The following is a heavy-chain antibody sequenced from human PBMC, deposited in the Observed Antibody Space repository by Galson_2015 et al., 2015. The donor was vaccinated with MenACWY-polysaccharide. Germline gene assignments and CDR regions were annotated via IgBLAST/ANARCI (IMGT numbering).Heavy chain of an antibody. CDR2: ISLDGRNT. J-gene: IGHJ4*02. V-gene: IGHV3-23*01. CDR1: GFTFTSYT. CDR3: VKAHETSGWNRGPGY. Sequence: SLRLSCAASGFTFTSYTMSWIRQAPGKGPEWVTVISLDGRNTYYADPVKGRFTISRDNSKNTLYLQMHDLRAEDTAVYYCVKAHETSGWNRGPGYWGQGTLVTVCS. D-gene: IGHD1-1*01.